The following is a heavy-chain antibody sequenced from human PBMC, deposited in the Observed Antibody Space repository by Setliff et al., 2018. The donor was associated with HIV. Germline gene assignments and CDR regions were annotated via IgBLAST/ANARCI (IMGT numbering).Heavy chain of an antibody. J-gene: IGHJ3*02. V-gene: IGHV1-69*10. CDR1: GGAFSGYA. Sequence: SVKVSCKASGGAFSGYALSWVRQAPGQGLEWMGGLIPILGIAQYAQKFHGRVTISADTPTTTAYLEVSSLRSEDTAVYYCAKGYYHDSRGYPTGPAFDIWGQGTMVTVSS. CDR3: AKGYYHDSRGYPTGPAFDI. D-gene: IGHD3-22*01. CDR2: LIPILGIA.